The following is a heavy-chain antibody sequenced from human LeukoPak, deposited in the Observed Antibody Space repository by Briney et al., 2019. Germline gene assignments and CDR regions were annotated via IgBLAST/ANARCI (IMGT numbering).Heavy chain of an antibody. D-gene: IGHD3-22*01. CDR2: FYYSGST. Sequence: SETLSLTCTVSGGSISSYYWSWIRQPPGTGMGWIGYFYYSGSTNYNPSLKSRVTISVDTSKNQFSLKLSSVTAADTAVYYCARGAYYYDSSGYYSYFDYWGQGTLVTVSS. CDR1: GGSISSYY. V-gene: IGHV4-59*01. J-gene: IGHJ4*02. CDR3: ARGAYYYDSSGYYSYFDY.